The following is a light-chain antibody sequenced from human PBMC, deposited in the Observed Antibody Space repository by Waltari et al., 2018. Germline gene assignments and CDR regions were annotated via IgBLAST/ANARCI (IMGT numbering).Light chain of an antibody. CDR3: QKYGTLPAT. CDR1: QSISKY. CDR2: DTS. J-gene: IGKJ1*01. Sequence: SCRASQSISKYLAWYQQKPDQAPRLLIYDTSTRVTGIPDRFSGSGSGTDFSLTISRLEPEDFAVYYCQKYGTLPATFGQGTKVELK. V-gene: IGKV3-20*01.